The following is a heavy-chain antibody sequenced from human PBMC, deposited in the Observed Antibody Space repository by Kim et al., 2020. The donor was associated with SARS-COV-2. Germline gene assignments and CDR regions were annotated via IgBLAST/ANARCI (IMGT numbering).Heavy chain of an antibody. D-gene: IGHD2-15*01. CDR2: ISGSGGST. V-gene: IGHV3-23*01. Sequence: GGSLRLSCAASGFTFSSYAMSWVRQAPGKGLEWVSAISGSGGSTYYADSVKGRFTISRDNSKNTLYLQMNSLRAEDTAVYYCAKGGYCSGGSCYGFDPWGQGTLVTVSS. CDR1: GFTFSSYA. J-gene: IGHJ5*02. CDR3: AKGGYCSGGSCYGFDP.